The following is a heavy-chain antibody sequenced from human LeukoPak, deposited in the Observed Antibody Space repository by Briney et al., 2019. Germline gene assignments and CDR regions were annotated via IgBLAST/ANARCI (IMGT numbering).Heavy chain of an antibody. Sequence: GGSLRLSCAASGFTFSTFWMGWVRQVPGKGLEWVANINQGGSAQYYVDSVKGRFTISRDNAENALYLQMNSLRAEDTAVYFCARDISASGIFFDSWGQGTLVTVSS. J-gene: IGHJ4*02. D-gene: IGHD6-13*01. V-gene: IGHV3-7*01. CDR3: ARDISASGIFFDS. CDR2: INQGGSAQ. CDR1: GFTFSTFW.